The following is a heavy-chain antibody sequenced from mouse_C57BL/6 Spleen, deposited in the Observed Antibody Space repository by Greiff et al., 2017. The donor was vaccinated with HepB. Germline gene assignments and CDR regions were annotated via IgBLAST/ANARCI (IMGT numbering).Heavy chain of an antibody. CDR2: IHPNSGST. J-gene: IGHJ2*01. Sequence: VQLQQSGAELVKPGASVKLSCKASGYTFTSYWMHWVKQRPGQGLEWIGMIHPNSGSTNYNEKFKSKATLTVDKSSSTAYMQLSSLTSEESAVYYCAGYGSSSRYYFDYWGQGTTLTVSS. CDR1: GYTFTSYW. V-gene: IGHV1-64*01. CDR3: AGYGSSSRYYFDY. D-gene: IGHD1-1*01.